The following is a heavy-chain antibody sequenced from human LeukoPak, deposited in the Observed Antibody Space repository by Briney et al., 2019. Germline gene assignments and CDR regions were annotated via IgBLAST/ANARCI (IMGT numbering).Heavy chain of an antibody. V-gene: IGHV1-2*02. CDR2: INPNSGGT. Sequence: ASVKVSCKASGYTFTGYYMHWVRQAPGQGLEWMGWINPNSGGTNYAQKFQGRVTVTRDTSISTAYMELSRLRSDDTAVYYCARVVEGDGYNYFDYWGQGTLVTVSS. CDR3: ARVVEGDGYNYFDY. D-gene: IGHD5-24*01. CDR1: GYTFTGYY. J-gene: IGHJ4*02.